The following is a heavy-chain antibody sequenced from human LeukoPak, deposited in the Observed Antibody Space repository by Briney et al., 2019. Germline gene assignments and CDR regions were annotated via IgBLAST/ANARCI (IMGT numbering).Heavy chain of an antibody. V-gene: IGHV3-23*01. CDR1: GFTFSSYA. CDR2: IGSSGST. CDR3: AKGTSWMNPYFYMDV. Sequence: GGSLRLSCAASGFTFSSYAMTWVRQAPGRGLEWVSAIGSSGSTYYADFVKGRFTISRDNSKSTLYLQMSSLRAEDTAVYFCAKGTSWMNPYFYMDVWGTGTTVTVSS. J-gene: IGHJ6*03. D-gene: IGHD1-14*01.